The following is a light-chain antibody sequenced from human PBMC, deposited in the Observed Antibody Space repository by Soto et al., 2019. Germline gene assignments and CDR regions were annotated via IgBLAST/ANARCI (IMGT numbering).Light chain of an antibody. Sequence: QSVLTQPPSTSGTPGQRVTISCSGSSSNIGSNYVYWYQHLPGTAPKLLIYRNNQRPSGVPDRFSGSKSGTSASLAISGLRSEDEADDYCAAWDDSLSGYVFGTGTKVTVL. CDR2: RNN. V-gene: IGLV1-47*01. J-gene: IGLJ1*01. CDR3: AAWDDSLSGYV. CDR1: SSNIGSNY.